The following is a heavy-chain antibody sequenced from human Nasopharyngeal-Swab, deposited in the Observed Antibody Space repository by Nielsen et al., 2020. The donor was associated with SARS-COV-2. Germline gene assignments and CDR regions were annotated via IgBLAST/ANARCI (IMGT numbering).Heavy chain of an antibody. CDR1: GYTLTSHY. D-gene: IGHD6-19*01. V-gene: IGHV1-46*01. J-gene: IGHJ4*02. Sequence: ASVQVSCKASGYTLTSHYMHWVRLAPGQGLEWMGVINPDGGSTNYAQKFLGRIIMTRDTSTSTVYMELSSLRSEDTAVFYCARDSARQSFDYWGQGTLLTVSS. CDR3: ARDSARQSFDY. CDR2: INPDGGST.